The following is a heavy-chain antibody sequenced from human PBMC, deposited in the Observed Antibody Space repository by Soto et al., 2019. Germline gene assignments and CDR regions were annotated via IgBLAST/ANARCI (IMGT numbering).Heavy chain of an antibody. CDR1: GFTFISLA. Sequence: GLSLRLLWAASGFTFISLARRRIRQAPGKGLEWVSAISGSGGSTYYADSVKGRFTISRDNSKNTLYLQMNSLRAEDTAVYYCAKGPRYFDWDTGFDYWGQGTLVTVSS. V-gene: IGHV3-23*01. CDR2: ISGSGGST. D-gene: IGHD3-9*01. J-gene: IGHJ4*02. CDR3: AKGPRYFDWDTGFDY.